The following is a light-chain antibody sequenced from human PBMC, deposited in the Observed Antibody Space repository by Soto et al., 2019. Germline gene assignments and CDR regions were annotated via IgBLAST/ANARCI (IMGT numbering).Light chain of an antibody. Sequence: EIVMTQSPATLSVSPGERATLSCRASVSINSKLAWYQKKPGQAPRLLMYGASTRATGIPDRFSGSGSGTEFTLIISNLQSEDFAVYYCQQYDNWPPITFGQGTRLEIK. CDR3: QQYDNWPPIT. CDR2: GAS. CDR1: VSINSK. V-gene: IGKV3D-15*01. J-gene: IGKJ5*01.